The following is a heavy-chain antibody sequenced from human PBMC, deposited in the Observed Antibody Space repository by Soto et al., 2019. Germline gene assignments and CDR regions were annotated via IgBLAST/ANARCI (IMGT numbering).Heavy chain of an antibody. V-gene: IGHV3-11*06. CDR3: ARTRGYSCGRDAIDI. CDR1: GFTFSDYY. Sequence: GGSLRLSCAASGFTFSDYYMSWIRQAPGKGLEWVSYISSSSSYTNYADSVKGRFTISRDNAKNSLYLQMNSLRAEDTAVYYCARTRGYSCGRDAIDIWGQGTMVTVSS. D-gene: IGHD5-18*01. J-gene: IGHJ3*02. CDR2: ISSSSSYT.